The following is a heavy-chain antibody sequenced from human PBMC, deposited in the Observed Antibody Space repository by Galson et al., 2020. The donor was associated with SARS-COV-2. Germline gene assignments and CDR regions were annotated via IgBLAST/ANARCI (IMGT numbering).Heavy chain of an antibody. V-gene: IGHV2-70*11. CDR2: IDWDGDK. CDR1: GFSLTTSGMC. J-gene: IGHJ4*02. Sequence: SGPTLVKPTQTLTLTCTFSGFSLTTSGMCVSWIRQPPGKALEWLARIDWDGDKHYNTSLKTRFTISKDTSKNQVVLTMTNMDPVDTATYYCARTWITGSTSRNFDYWGQGTLVTVSS. CDR3: ARTWITGSTSRNFDY. D-gene: IGHD1-1*01.